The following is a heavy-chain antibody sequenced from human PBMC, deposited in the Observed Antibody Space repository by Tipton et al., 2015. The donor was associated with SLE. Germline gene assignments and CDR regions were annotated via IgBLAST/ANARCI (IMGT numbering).Heavy chain of an antibody. CDR1: GASVSSPY. D-gene: IGHD3-16*01. CDR3: ARDHYGSLDY. CDR2: IHYNRDT. J-gene: IGHJ4*02. Sequence: LRLSCTVSGASVSSPYWNWIRQTPGKGLEWIGYIHYNRDTNYHPSLKSRVTISVDTSKNQLSLKLTSVTAADSAVYYCARDHYGSLDYWGQGMLVTVSS. V-gene: IGHV4-59*02.